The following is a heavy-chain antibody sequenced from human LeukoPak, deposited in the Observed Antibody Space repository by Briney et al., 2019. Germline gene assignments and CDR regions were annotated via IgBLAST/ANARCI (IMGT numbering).Heavy chain of an antibody. CDR1: GFTFSDYY. J-gene: IGHJ4*02. V-gene: IGHV3-11*01. CDR2: ISSSGSTI. D-gene: IGHD6-19*01. CDR3: ARVRSHSSGWFDFDY. Sequence: PGGSLRLSCAASGFTFSDYYMSWIRQAPGKGLEWVSYISSSGSTIYYADSVKGRFTISRDNGRNSLFLQMNSLRAEDTAVYYCARVRSHSSGWFDFDYWGQGTLVTVSP.